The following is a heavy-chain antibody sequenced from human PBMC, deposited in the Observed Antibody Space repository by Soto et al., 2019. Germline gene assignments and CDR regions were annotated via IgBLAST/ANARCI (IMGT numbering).Heavy chain of an antibody. CDR1: GFSLTTSGVG. J-gene: IGHJ4*02. CDR3: ARRRIYNGYDS. D-gene: IGHD5-12*01. Sequence: GSGPTLVNPTQTLTLTCTFSGFSLTTSGVGVGWIRQPPGKALEWLAVIYWDDDQRYSPSLRNRLSVTKDTTRNQVVLTMTNMDPVDTGTYYCARRRIYNGYDSWGQGTLVTVSS. V-gene: IGHV2-5*02. CDR2: IYWDDDQ.